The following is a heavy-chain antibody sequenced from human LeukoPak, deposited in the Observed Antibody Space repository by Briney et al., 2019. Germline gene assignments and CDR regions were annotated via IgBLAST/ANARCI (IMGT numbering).Heavy chain of an antibody. V-gene: IGHV1-18*01. Sequence: ASVKVSCKASGYTFTNYGITWVRQAPGQGLEWLGWISAYNGDTNYEQKLQGRVTMTTDTSTSTAYMELRSLRSDDTAVYYCARDGGVVGGTTGAFDIWGQGTVVTVSS. CDR2: ISAYNGDT. D-gene: IGHD1-26*01. CDR3: ARDGGVVGGTTGAFDI. J-gene: IGHJ3*02. CDR1: GYTFTNYG.